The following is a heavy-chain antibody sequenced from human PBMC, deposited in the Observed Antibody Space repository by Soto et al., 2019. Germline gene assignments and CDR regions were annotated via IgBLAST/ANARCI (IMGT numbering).Heavy chain of an antibody. J-gene: IGHJ6*02. CDR3: ASPLAVGSGSRRNYYYYGMDV. CDR2: INPNSGGT. CDR1: GYAFTGYY. D-gene: IGHD3-10*01. V-gene: IGHV1-2*02. Sequence: ASVKVSCRASGYAFTGYYMHWVRQAPGQGLEWMGWINPNSGGTNYAQKFQGRVTMTRDTSISTAYMELSRLGSDDTAVYYCASPLAVGSGSRRNYYYYGMDVWGQGTTVTVCS.